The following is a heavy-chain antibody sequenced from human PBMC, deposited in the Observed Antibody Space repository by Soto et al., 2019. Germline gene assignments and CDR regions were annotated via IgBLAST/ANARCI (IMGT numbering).Heavy chain of an antibody. D-gene: IGHD2-15*01. J-gene: IGHJ4*02. CDR2: ISAYNGDT. CDR3: ARVLSHLVVAATLFDY. V-gene: IGHV1-18*01. CDR1: GYTFTNYD. Sequence: ASVKVSCKASGYTFTNYDINWVRQAPGQGLEWMGWISAYNGDTNYAQKLQGRVTMTRDTSISTAYMELSRLRSDDTAVYYCARVLSHLVVAATLFDYWGQGTLVTVSS.